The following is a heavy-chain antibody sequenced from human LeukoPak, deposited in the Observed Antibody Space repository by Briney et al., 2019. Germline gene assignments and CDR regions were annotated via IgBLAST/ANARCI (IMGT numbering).Heavy chain of an antibody. D-gene: IGHD6-19*01. CDR3: ARDPAVRGWYNYFDP. CDR1: GFSFGSYA. Sequence: GGSLRLSCAASGFSFGSYALSWVRQAPGKGLEWVSVISGSGDNTHYTDPVKGRFTISRDNSKNTLYLQMNSLRVEDSAIYYCARDPAVRGWYNYFDPWGQGILVTVSS. V-gene: IGHV3-23*01. J-gene: IGHJ5*02. CDR2: ISGSGDNT.